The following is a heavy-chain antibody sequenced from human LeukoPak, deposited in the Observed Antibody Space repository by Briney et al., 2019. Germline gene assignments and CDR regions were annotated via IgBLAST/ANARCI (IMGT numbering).Heavy chain of an antibody. J-gene: IGHJ2*01. CDR3: ASWAAIATL. CDR2: INHSGST. Sequence: PSETLSLTCAVYGGSFSGYYWSWIRQPPGKGLEWIGEINHSGSTSYNPSLKSRVTISVDTSKNQFSLKLSSVTAADTAVYYCASWAAIATLWGRGTLVTVSP. CDR1: GGSFSGYY. V-gene: IGHV4-34*01. D-gene: IGHD6-13*01.